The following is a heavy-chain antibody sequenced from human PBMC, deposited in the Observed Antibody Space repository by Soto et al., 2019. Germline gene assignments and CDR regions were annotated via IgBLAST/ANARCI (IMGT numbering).Heavy chain of an antibody. D-gene: IGHD5-12*01. Sequence: QVQLVESGGGVVQPGRSLRLSCAASGFTFRGYGMHRVRQAPGKGLEWVAVIWNDGSERYYAESVKGRFTISRDNSKNTLDLQMNSLRAEDTAVYYCARDRAGVGYNIDVWGQGTTVTVSS. CDR1: GFTFRGYG. CDR3: ARDRAGVGYNIDV. J-gene: IGHJ6*02. CDR2: IWNDGSER. V-gene: IGHV3-33*01.